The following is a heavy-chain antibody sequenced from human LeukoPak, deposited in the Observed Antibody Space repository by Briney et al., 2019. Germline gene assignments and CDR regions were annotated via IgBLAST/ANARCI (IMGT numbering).Heavy chain of an antibody. CDR1: GVSFSGYY. V-gene: IGHV4-34*01. J-gene: IGHJ6*03. Sequence: PSETLSLTCAVYGVSFSGYYWSWIRQPPGKGLEWIGEINGSGSTKYNPSLKSRVTISIDTSKNQFSLKVTSVTAADTAVYYCARVKDPGGYYYYYYMDVWGKGTTVTVSS. D-gene: IGHD3-16*01. CDR2: INGSGST. CDR3: ARVKDPGGYYYYYYMDV.